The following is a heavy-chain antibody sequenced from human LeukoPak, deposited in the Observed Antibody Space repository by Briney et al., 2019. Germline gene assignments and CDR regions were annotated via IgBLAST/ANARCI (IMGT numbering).Heavy chain of an antibody. J-gene: IGHJ4*02. V-gene: IGHV4-39*01. CDR2: IYYSKNT. Sequence: PSETLSLTCTVCGGSISSSSAYWGWIRQPPGKGLEWIGSIYYSKNTYYNPSLKSRVTISADTSKNQFSLTLGSVSATDTAVYYCVSPRGFSYGYFDYWGQGTLVTVSS. CDR1: GGSISSSSAY. D-gene: IGHD5-18*01. CDR3: VSPRGFSYGYFDY.